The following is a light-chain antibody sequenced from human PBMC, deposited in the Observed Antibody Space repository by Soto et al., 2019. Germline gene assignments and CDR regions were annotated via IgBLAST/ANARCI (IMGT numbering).Light chain of an antibody. CDR1: SSNIGAGYD. V-gene: IGLV1-40*01. Sequence: VLTQPPSVSGAPGQRVTISCTGSSSNIGAGYDVHWYQQLPGTAPKLLIYGNSNRPSGVPDRFSGSKSGTSASLAITGLQAEDEADYYCQSYDSSLSGSEVFGGGTKVTVL. CDR2: GNS. J-gene: IGLJ2*01. CDR3: QSYDSSLSGSEV.